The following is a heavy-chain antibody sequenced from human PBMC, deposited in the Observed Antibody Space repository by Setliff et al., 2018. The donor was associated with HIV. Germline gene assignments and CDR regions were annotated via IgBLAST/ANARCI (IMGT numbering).Heavy chain of an antibody. CDR2: IHYNDGKT. Sequence: SETLSLTCTVSGDSITNSMHYWSWIRQPPGKGLEFIGSIHYNDGKTYYNAALRSRVTISADTSKNQFSLTLMSVTAADTAVYYCASAGPYCGDDCPYNWLTPWGQGTLVTVSS. CDR3: ASAGPYCGDDCPYNWLTP. D-gene: IGHD2-21*02. J-gene: IGHJ5*02. CDR1: GDSITNSMHY. V-gene: IGHV4-39*07.